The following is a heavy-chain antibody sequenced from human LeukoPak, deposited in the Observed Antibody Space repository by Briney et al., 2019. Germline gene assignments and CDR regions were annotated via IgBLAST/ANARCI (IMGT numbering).Heavy chain of an antibody. D-gene: IGHD5-18*01. J-gene: IGHJ4*02. CDR3: ARGYSYGPFDY. CDR1: GGSISSYY. Sequence: SSETLSLTCTVSGGSISSYYWSWIRQPPGKGLEWIGYIYYSGSTNYNPSLKSRVTISVDTSKNQFSLKPSSVTAADTAVYYCARGYSYGPFDYWGQGTLVTVSS. V-gene: IGHV4-59*01. CDR2: IYYSGST.